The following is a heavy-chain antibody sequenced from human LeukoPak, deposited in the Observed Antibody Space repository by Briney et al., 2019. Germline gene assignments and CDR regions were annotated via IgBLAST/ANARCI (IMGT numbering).Heavy chain of an antibody. CDR2: INHSGST. Sequence: PSETLSLTCTVSGGSLSSYYWSWIRQPPGKGLEWIGEINHSGSTNYNPSLKSRVTISVDTSKKQFSLKLSSVTAADTAVYYCARGIAGRIAAAGDFDYWGQGTLVTVSS. CDR3: ARGIAGRIAAAGDFDY. J-gene: IGHJ4*02. CDR1: GGSLSSYY. D-gene: IGHD6-13*01. V-gene: IGHV4-34*01.